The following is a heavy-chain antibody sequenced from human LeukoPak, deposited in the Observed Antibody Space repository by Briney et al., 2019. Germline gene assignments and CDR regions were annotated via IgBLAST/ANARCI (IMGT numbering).Heavy chain of an antibody. CDR2: INHSGST. D-gene: IGHD3-22*01. Sequence: SETLSLTCAVYGGSFSGYYWSWIRQPPGKGLEWIGEINHSGSTNYNPSLKSRVTISVDTSKNKFSLKLSSVTAADTAVYYCARAWDVAYDSSGYYPYYFDYWGQGTLVTVSS. CDR3: ARAWDVAYDSSGYYPYYFDY. CDR1: GGSFSGYY. J-gene: IGHJ4*02. V-gene: IGHV4-34*01.